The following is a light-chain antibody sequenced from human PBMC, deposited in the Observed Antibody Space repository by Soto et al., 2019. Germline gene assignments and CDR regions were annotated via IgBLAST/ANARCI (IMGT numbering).Light chain of an antibody. V-gene: IGKV1-5*01. J-gene: IGKJ2*01. Sequence: DIQMTQSPSSLSASVGDRVIITCRASQSISHYLAWYQQRPGKAPKLLIYDASTLDGGIPSRFSGSGSGTICSLIISSLQRDDFASYYCQQGNSDSPFGQGTKRGIK. CDR1: QSISHY. CDR3: QQGNSDSP. CDR2: DAS.